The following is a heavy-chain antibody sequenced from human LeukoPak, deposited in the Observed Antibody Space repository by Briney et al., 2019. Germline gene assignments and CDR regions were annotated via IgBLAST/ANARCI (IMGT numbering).Heavy chain of an antibody. CDR3: SRDLTTVTTAVFAY. CDR2: ISSSSTYL. J-gene: IGHJ4*02. D-gene: IGHD4-11*01. CDR1: GFTFSSYS. Sequence: GESLRLSCAASGFTFSSYSMNWVRQATGKGLEWVSSISSSSTYLYYADTVKGRFTISRDKAKNSLYLQMNSLRAEDTAVYYCSRDLTTVTTAVFAYWGQGTLVTVSS. V-gene: IGHV3-21*06.